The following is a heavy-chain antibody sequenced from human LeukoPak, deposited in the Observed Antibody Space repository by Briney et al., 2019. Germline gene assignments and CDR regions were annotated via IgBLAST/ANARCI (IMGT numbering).Heavy chain of an antibody. CDR3: ARDRGEKKWEVLWAFDI. Sequence: SETLSLTCTVSGGSISGYYWSWSRQPPGKGVEWIGNLYYMRGAWYKSSLKSRVTISVDTSKNQFSLKLSSVTAADTAVYYCARDRGEKKWEVLWAFDIWGQGTMVTVSS. V-gene: IGHV4-59*12. CDR2: LYYMRGA. CDR1: GGSISGYY. J-gene: IGHJ3*02. D-gene: IGHD1-26*01.